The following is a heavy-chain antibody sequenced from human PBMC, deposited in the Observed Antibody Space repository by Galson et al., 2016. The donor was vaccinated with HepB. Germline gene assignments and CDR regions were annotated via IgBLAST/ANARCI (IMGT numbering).Heavy chain of an antibody. D-gene: IGHD7-27*01. CDR3: VRASGNPLGTLEFDY. V-gene: IGHV1-2*04. CDR2: INPYSGGT. J-gene: IGHJ4*02. CDR1: GYTFTHFY. Sequence: QSGAEVKKPGESLRISCKAPGYTFTHFYMHWVRQAPGQGFEWLGWINPYSGGTNYAQKFQGWVTMTRDTSITTAYMELSRLRADDTAVYYCVRASGNPLGTLEFDYWGQGALVTVSS.